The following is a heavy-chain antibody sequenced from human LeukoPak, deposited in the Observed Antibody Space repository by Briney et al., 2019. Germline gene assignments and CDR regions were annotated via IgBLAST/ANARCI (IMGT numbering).Heavy chain of an antibody. D-gene: IGHD2-15*01. J-gene: IGHJ6*03. CDR1: GGSLSSYY. Sequence: SETLSLTRTVSGGSLSSYYWSWIRQPPGKGLEWIGYISYSGTTNYNPSLKSRVTISLVTSKNQFSLKLSSVTAADTAVYYCARKGWSPRYYYMDVWGKGTTVTISS. CDR3: ARKGWSPRYYYMDV. CDR2: ISYSGTT. V-gene: IGHV4-59*01.